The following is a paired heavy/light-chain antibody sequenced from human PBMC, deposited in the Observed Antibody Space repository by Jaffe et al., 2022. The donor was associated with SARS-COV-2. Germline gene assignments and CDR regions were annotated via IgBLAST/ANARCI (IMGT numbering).Heavy chain of an antibody. D-gene: IGHD3-10*01. Sequence: QVQLVESGGGVVQPGRSLRLSCAASGFTSTSYVMHWVRQAPGKGLEWVAAIWYDGSHEFYADSVKGRFTISRDNSKTTLYLQMDSLRAEDTAVYYCATEPMGHDYGMDVWGQGTTVTVSS. CDR2: IWYDGSHE. V-gene: IGHV3-33*01. J-gene: IGHJ6*02. CDR1: GFTSTSYV. CDR3: ATEPMGHDYGMDV.
Light chain of an antibody. J-gene: IGLJ3*02. CDR1: SNNVGNLG. Sequence: QAGLTQPPSVSKGLRQTATLTCTGNSNNVGNLGAVWLQQHQGHPPKLLSYRSNKRPSGISERFSASRSGNTASLTITGLQSEDEADYYCSSWDTSLSVWVSGGGTKLTVL. V-gene: IGLV10-54*01. CDR3: SSWDTSLSVWV. CDR2: RSN.